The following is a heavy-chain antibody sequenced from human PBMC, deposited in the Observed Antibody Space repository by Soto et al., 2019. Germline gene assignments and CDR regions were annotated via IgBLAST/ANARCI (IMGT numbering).Heavy chain of an antibody. D-gene: IGHD2-21*01. J-gene: IGHJ3*02. Sequence: QMQVVQSGPEVKKPGTSVKVSCKTSGFTFSNSAVQWVRQARGQRPEWIGWIIVASGGTKYAQEFHQRLTINRDMSTNTDYMELNSLRSEDTAVYYCAAELYSGGRCCSFDIWGQGTMVSVSS. V-gene: IGHV1-58*01. CDR2: IIVASGGT. CDR1: GFTFSNSA. CDR3: AAELYSGGRCCSFDI.